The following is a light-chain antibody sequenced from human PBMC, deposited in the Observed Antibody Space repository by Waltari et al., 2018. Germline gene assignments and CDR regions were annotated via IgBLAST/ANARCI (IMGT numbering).Light chain of an antibody. V-gene: IGKV1-5*03. J-gene: IGKJ1*01. Sequence: DIQLTQSPSTLSASTGDRVTITCRASQTIIRCWAWYQHKPGQAPRLLIYRATALETGVPSRFSGTGSGTEFSLTINGLQPDDSATYFCQQYDSFWSFGQGTKVEVK. CDR1: QTIIRC. CDR3: QQYDSFWS. CDR2: RAT.